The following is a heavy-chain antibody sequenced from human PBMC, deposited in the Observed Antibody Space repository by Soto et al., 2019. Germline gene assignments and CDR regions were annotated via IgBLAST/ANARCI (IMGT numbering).Heavy chain of an antibody. D-gene: IGHD6-13*01. CDR2: ITSSGGTI. V-gene: IGHV3-11*01. CDR1: GFAFSDYY. CDR3: ARDGIAAAGFQIDY. Sequence: QVQLVESGGGLVKPGGSLRLSCAASGFAFSDYYMTWIRQAPGKGLEWVSYITSSGGTIYYTDSVKGRFTISRDNAKNSLYLQMNSLRAEDTAVYYCARDGIAAAGFQIDYWGQGTLVTVSS. J-gene: IGHJ4*02.